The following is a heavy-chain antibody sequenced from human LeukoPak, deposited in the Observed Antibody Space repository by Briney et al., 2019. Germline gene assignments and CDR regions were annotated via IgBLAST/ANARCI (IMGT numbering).Heavy chain of an antibody. CDR3: ARVSRRGYSGYYYYYMDV. CDR1: GGSISSYY. V-gene: IGHV4-4*07. CDR2: IYTSGST. Sequence: SETLSLTCTVSGGSISSYYWSWIRQPAGKGLEWIGRIYTSGSTNYNPSLKRRVTMSVDTSKNQFSLKLSSVTAADTAVYYCARVSRRGYSGYYYYYMDVWGKGTTVTVSS. J-gene: IGHJ6*03. D-gene: IGHD5-12*01.